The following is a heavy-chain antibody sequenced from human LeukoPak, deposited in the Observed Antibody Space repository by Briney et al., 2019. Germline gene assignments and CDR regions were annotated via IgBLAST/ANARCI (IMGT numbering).Heavy chain of an antibody. CDR3: ARGVWELELRYCSSNSCYFGGAFGI. J-gene: IGHJ3*02. D-gene: IGHD2-2*01. CDR1: GYTFTGYY. V-gene: IGHV1-2*02. CDR2: INPNSGGT. Sequence: ASVKVSCKASGYTFTGYYMHWVRQAPGQGLEWMGLINPNSGGTNYAQKFEGRVTMTRDTSISTSHMELSRLRSDDTALYYCARGVWELELRYCSSNSCYFGGAFGIWRQGTMVTVSS.